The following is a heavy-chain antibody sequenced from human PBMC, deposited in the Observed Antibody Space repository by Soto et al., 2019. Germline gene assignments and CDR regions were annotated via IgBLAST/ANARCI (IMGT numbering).Heavy chain of an antibody. CDR2: IYNSGTT. CDR3: ARDPAP. CDR1: GGSITRGGYY. J-gene: IGHJ5*02. Sequence: QVQLQESGPGLVKPSETLSLTCTVSGGSITRGGYYWSWIRQHPGKGLEWIGYIYNSGTTYYNPSLNSRVTISVDTSKNQFSLKLTSVTGAATAVYYCARDPAPWGQGTLVTVSS. V-gene: IGHV4-31*03.